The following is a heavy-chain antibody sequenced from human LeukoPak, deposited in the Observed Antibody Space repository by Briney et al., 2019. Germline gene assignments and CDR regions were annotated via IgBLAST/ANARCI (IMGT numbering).Heavy chain of an antibody. V-gene: IGHV4-59*01. J-gene: IGHJ4*02. CDR2: IYYSGST. CDR1: GGSISSYY. D-gene: IGHD6-19*01. Sequence: SETLSLTCTVSGGSISSYYWSWIRQPPGKGLEWIGYIYYSGSTNYNPSLKSRVTMSIDTSKNQFSLKLTSVTAADTATYNCARETSLAGFASGLGFNYWGQGILVTVSS. CDR3: ARETSLAGFASGLGFNY.